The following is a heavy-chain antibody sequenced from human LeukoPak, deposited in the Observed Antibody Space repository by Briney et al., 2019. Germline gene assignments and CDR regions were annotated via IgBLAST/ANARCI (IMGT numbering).Heavy chain of an antibody. J-gene: IGHJ4*02. CDR3: TTVLSSIRYILCDY. CDR1: GFTFSSYS. D-gene: IGHD6-13*01. CDR2: ISSSSSAI. V-gene: IGHV3-48*04. Sequence: PGGSLRLSCAASGFTFSSYSMNWVRQAPGKGLEWVSYISSSSSAIYYADSVKGRFTISRDNAKNTLYLQMNILGADDTAVYYFTTVLSSIRYILCDYWGQGTLVTVSS.